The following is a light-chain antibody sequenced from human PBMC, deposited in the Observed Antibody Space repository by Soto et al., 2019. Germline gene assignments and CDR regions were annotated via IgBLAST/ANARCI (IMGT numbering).Light chain of an antibody. Sequence: EIVLTQPPGPLSVSPGDRVTLSCRASQTVNNNYLAWYQQKPGQAPRLLIYGASTPGTGTPARFSGSGSGTAFTLTVSRLEPEDFAVYYCPLYGGSAPWTFGQGTKVDMK. V-gene: IGKV3-20*01. CDR1: QTVNNNY. CDR3: PLYGGSAPWT. J-gene: IGKJ1*01. CDR2: GAS.